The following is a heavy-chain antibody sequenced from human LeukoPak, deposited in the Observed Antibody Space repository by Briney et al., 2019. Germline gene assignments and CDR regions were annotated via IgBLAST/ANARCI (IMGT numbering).Heavy chain of an antibody. D-gene: IGHD2-2*01. V-gene: IGHV4-31*03. J-gene: IGHJ6*02. Sequence: SETLSLTCSVSGGSISSGDFYWSWIRQHPGKGLEWIGYIYYSGSTYYNPSLKSRVTISVDTSKNQFSLKLSSVTAADTAVYYCARDRAVVVVPAVYYYYGMDVWGQGTTVTVSS. CDR3: ARDRAVVVVPAVYYYYGMDV. CDR2: IYYSGST. CDR1: GGSISSGDFY.